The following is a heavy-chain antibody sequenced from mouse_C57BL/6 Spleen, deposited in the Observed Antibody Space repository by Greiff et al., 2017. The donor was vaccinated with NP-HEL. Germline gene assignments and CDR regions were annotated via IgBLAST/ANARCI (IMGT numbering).Heavy chain of an antibody. CDR1: GFNIKDDY. D-gene: IGHD1-1*01. CDR3: TTGVYYYGRGY. J-gene: IGHJ2*01. V-gene: IGHV14-4*01. Sequence: EVQLVESGAELVRPGASVKLSCTASGFNIKDDYMHWVKQRPEQGLEWIGWIDPENGDPEYASKFQGKATITADTSSHTAYLQLSSLTSEDTAVYYCTTGVYYYGRGYWGQGTTLTVSS. CDR2: IDPENGDP.